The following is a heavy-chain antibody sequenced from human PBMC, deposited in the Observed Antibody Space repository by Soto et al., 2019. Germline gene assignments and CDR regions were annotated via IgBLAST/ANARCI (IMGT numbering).Heavy chain of an antibody. J-gene: IGHJ6*02. V-gene: IGHV3-21*01. Sequence: EVQLLESGGGLVQPGGSLRLSCAASGFTFSSYAMSWVRQAPGKGLEWVSSISSSSSYIYYADSVKGRFTISRDNAKNSLYLQMNSLRAEDTAVYYCAKLRGLWSGSMDVWGQGTTVTVSS. CDR1: GFTFSSYA. CDR3: AKLRGLWSGSMDV. D-gene: IGHD2-21*01. CDR2: ISSSSSYI.